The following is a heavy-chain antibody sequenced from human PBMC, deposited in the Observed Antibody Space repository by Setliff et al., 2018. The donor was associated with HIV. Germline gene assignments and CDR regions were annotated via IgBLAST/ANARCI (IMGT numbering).Heavy chain of an antibody. CDR3: ARLKLSGVIDY. CDR2: IYYTGTT. Sequence: SETLSLTCTVSRGSISRYYWSWIRQPPGKGLEWIGYIYYTGTTKYNPSLKSRVTMSVDTSKNQLSLKLSSLTAADTAVYYCARLKLSGVIDYWGQGTLVTVSS. V-gene: IGHV4-59*01. J-gene: IGHJ4*02. CDR1: RGSISRYY. D-gene: IGHD2-8*01.